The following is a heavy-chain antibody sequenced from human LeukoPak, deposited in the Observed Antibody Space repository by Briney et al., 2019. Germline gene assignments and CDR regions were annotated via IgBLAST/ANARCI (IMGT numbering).Heavy chain of an antibody. CDR3: ARFIAAAGYFDY. CDR1: GGSISDYY. D-gene: IGHD6-13*01. V-gene: IGHV4-59*01. CDR2: IHSSGST. Sequence: PSETLSLTCTVSGGSISDYYWTWIRQPPGKGLEWIAYIHSSGSTNYNPSLKSRVIISIDTSRSQLSLKLSSVTAADTAVYYCARFIAAAGYFDYWGQGTLVTVSS. J-gene: IGHJ4*02.